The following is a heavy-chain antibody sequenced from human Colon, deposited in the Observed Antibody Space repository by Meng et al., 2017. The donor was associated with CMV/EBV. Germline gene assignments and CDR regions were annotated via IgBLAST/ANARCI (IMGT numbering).Heavy chain of an antibody. J-gene: IGHJ4*02. CDR2: INIYNGNT. D-gene: IGHD3-9*01. V-gene: IGHV1-18*01. CDR3: ARDQYYDILTGNYDY. CDR1: GYTFTDNG. Sequence: VKVSCKASGYTFTDNGMGWVRQAPGQGLEWMGWINIYNGNTKYEGRFQDRVTMTRDTSTNTAYMELRSLTLDDTAVYFCARDQYYDILTGNYDYWGQGTLVTVSS.